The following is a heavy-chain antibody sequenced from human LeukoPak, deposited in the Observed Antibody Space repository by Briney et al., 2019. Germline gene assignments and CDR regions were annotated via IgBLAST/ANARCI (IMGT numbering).Heavy chain of an antibody. Sequence: GGSLRLSCAASGLTLSSYAMSWVRQAPGKGREWVSAISGSGGSTYYADSVKGRFTISRDNSKNTLYLQMNSLSAEDTAVYYCVRELRRSALLDAFDIWGQGTMVTVSS. CDR1: GLTLSSYA. J-gene: IGHJ3*02. CDR3: VRELRRSALLDAFDI. CDR2: ISGSGGST. V-gene: IGHV3-23*01.